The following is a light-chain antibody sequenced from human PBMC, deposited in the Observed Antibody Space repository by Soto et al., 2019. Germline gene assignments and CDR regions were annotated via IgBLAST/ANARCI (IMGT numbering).Light chain of an antibody. V-gene: IGLV2-14*01. CDR2: DVS. CDR3: SSYTSSSTLYV. Sequence: QAVLTQPASVSGSPGQSITISCTGTRSDVGGYNYVSWYQQYPGKAPKLMIYDVSDRPSGISNRFSGSKSGNTASLTISGLQAEDEADYYCSSYTSSSTLYVFGTGTKVTV. J-gene: IGLJ1*01. CDR1: RSDVGGYNY.